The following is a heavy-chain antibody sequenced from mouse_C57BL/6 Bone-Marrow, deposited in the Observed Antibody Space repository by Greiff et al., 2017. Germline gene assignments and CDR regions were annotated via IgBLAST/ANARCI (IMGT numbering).Heavy chain of an antibody. V-gene: IGHV1-81*01. J-gene: IGHJ2*01. CDR3: ASRYGSSSFDD. CDR1: GYTFTSYG. Sequence: VQLQQSGAELARPGASVKLSCKASGYTFTSYGISWVKQRTGQGLEWIGEIYPRSGNTYYNEKFKGKATLTADKSSRTAYMELRSLTSEDSAGYVCASRYGSSSFDDWGQGTTLTVSS. CDR2: IYPRSGNT. D-gene: IGHD1-1*01.